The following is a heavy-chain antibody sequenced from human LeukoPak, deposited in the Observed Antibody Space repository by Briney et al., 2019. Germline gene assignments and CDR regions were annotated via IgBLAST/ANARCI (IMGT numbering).Heavy chain of an antibody. CDR3: AKDLRFLEWSEPGWFDP. D-gene: IGHD3-3*01. V-gene: IGHV3-23*01. J-gene: IGHJ5*02. CDR2: ISGSGGST. Sequence: GGSLGLSCAASGFTFSSYAMSWVRQAPGKGLEWVSGISGSGGSTYYADSVKGRFTISRDNSKNTLYLQMNSLRAEDTAVYYCAKDLRFLEWSEPGWFDPWGQGTLVTVSS. CDR1: GFTFSSYA.